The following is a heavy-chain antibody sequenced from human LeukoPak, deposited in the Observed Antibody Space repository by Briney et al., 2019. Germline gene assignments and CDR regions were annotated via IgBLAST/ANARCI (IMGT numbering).Heavy chain of an antibody. D-gene: IGHD6-19*01. CDR1: GYSFTSYW. J-gene: IGHJ6*02. CDR3: ARHVSSGWYYYYYGMDV. CDR2: IYPGDSDT. V-gene: IGHV5-51*01. Sequence: GESLQISCKGSGYSFTSYWIGWMRQLPGKGLEWMGIIYPGDSDTRYSPSFQGQVTISADKSISTAYLQWSSLKASDTAMYYCARHVSSGWYYYYYGMDVWGQGTTVTVSS.